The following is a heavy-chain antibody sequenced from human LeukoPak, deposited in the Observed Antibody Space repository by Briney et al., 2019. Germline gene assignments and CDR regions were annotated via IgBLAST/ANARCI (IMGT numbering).Heavy chain of an antibody. CDR2: IKKDGSEK. CDR1: GFTFNRYW. D-gene: IGHD3-10*01. J-gene: IGHJ5*02. Sequence: GGSLRLSCAASGFTFNRYWMSWVRQAPGKGLEWVANIKKDGSEKYYVDSVKGRLTISRDNAKDSLSLQMNSLRAEDTAVYYCARESGITMLRGAHTPWGQGILVTVSS. CDR3: ARESGITMLRGAHTP. V-gene: IGHV3-7*01.